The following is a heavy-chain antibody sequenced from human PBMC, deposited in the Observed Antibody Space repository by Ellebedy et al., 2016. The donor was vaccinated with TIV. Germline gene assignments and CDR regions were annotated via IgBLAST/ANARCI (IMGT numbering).Heavy chain of an antibody. Sequence: AASVQVSCKASGYTFTGYYMHWVRQAPGQGLEWMGWINPNSGDTNYAQNFQGRVTMTRDTSISTAYMKLSSLRSDDTAVYYCASHSSGWYWGQGTLVTVSS. V-gene: IGHV1-2*02. CDR3: ASHSSGWY. J-gene: IGHJ4*02. CDR2: INPNSGDT. CDR1: GYTFTGYY. D-gene: IGHD6-19*01.